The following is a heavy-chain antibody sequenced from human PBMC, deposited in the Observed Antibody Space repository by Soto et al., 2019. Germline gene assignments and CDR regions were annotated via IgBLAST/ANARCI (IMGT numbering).Heavy chain of an antibody. Sequence: EVQLLESGGGLVQPGGSLRLSCAASGFTFNSYAMSRVRQAPGKGLEWVSAISGSGDSTSYADSVKGRFTISRDNSKNTLYLQMNSLRAEDTAVYYCAKEDLERDYFDYWGQGTLVTVSS. CDR2: ISGSGDST. J-gene: IGHJ4*02. V-gene: IGHV3-23*01. CDR3: AKEDLERDYFDY. CDR1: GFTFNSYA. D-gene: IGHD1-1*01.